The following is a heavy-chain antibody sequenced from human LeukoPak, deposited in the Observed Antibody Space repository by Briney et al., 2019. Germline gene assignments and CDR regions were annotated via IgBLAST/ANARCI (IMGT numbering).Heavy chain of an antibody. J-gene: IGHJ4*02. V-gene: IGHV1-69*13. CDR3: ARDFYYYDSSGYYCYFDY. D-gene: IGHD3-22*01. CDR2: IIPIFGTA. Sequence: SVKVSCKASGGTFSNYAISWVRQAPGQGLEWMGGIIPIFGTANYAQKFQGRVTITADESTSTAYMELSSLRSEDTAVYYCARDFYYYDSSGYYCYFDYWGQGTLVTVSS. CDR1: GGTFSNYA.